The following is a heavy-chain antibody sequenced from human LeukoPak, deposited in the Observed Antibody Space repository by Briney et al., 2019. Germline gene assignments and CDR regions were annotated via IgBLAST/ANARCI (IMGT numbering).Heavy chain of an antibody. CDR2: IYSSGST. D-gene: IGHD1-1*01. Sequence: KPSETLSLTCTVSGGSISGYYWSRIRQPAGKGLEWIGRIYSSGSTAYNPSLKSRVTMSVDTSKNQFSLKLSSVTAADTAVYYCARDRVGTTDYWGQGTLVTVSS. CDR1: GGSISGYY. J-gene: IGHJ4*02. V-gene: IGHV4-4*07. CDR3: ARDRVGTTDY.